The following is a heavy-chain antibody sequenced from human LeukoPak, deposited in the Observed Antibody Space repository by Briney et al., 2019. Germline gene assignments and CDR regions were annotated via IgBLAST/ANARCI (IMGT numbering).Heavy chain of an antibody. D-gene: IGHD2-15*01. CDR3: ARGFLSEGGPFDY. V-gene: IGHV1/OR15-1*03. J-gene: IGHJ4*02. Sequence: ASVKVSCKASGYTFTDYYIHWVRQAPGQGLEWMGRINPNSGVTNYEQKFHGWVTLTRDASINTAYMQLSSLTSEDTSTYFCARGFLSEGGPFDYWGQGILVTVSS. CDR1: GYTFTDYY. CDR2: INPNSGVT.